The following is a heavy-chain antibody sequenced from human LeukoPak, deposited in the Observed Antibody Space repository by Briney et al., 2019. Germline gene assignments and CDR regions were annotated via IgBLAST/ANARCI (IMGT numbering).Heavy chain of an antibody. CDR1: GFTFSTSG. J-gene: IGHJ4*02. Sequence: GGSLRLSCAASGFTFSTSGMHWVRQAPGKGLEWVAVIWYDGSYKYYADSVKGRFTISRDNSKDTLYLQMNSLRDEDTAAYYCAKDSAGGLGTNFDYWGQGTLVTVSS. V-gene: IGHV3-33*06. D-gene: IGHD7-27*01. CDR3: AKDSAGGLGTNFDY. CDR2: IWYDGSYK.